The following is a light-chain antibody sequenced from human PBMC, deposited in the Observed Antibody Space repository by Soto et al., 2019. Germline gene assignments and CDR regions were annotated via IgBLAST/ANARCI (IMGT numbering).Light chain of an antibody. J-gene: IGLJ3*02. CDR3: LSYAGSNNLV. CDR1: SSDVGGYKY. Sequence: QSALTQPPSASGSPGQSVTISCTGTSSDVGGYKYVSWYQQHPGKAPKLMLYEVNKRPSGVPDRFSGSKSGNTASLTVSGLQTEYEADYYCLSYAGSNNLVFGGGTKVTVL. CDR2: EVN. V-gene: IGLV2-8*01.